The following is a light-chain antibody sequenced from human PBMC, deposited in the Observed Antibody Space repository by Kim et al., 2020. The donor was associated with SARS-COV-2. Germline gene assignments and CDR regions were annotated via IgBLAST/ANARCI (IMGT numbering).Light chain of an antibody. CDR1: QSVSSSF. J-gene: IGKJ2*01. CDR3: QQYGSSPYT. CDR2: AAS. Sequence: LCPGEGATLSCRASQSVSSSFLAWYQQKPGQAPRLLIYAASSRATGIPDRFSGSGSGTDFTLTISRLEPEDFAVYYCQQYGSSPYTFGQGTKLEI. V-gene: IGKV3-20*01.